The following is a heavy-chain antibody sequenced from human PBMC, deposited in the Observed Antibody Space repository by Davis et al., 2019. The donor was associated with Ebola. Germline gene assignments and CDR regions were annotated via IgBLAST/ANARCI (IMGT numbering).Heavy chain of an antibody. V-gene: IGHV1-18*01. D-gene: IGHD4-17*01. J-gene: IGHJ3*02. Sequence: QDRVTMTTDRSTNTAYLELRSLRSDDTAVYYCARSPSYDSGVIGAFDIWGQGTMVTVSS. CDR3: ARSPSYDSGVIGAFDI.